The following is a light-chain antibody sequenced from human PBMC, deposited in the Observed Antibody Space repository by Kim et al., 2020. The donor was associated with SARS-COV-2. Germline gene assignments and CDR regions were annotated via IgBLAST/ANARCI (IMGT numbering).Light chain of an antibody. CDR2: QVS. CDR3: MQATQWPYT. Sequence: QPASISCRSSQSRVHSNGDTYLNWHQQRPGQSPRRLIYQVSSRDSGVPDRFSGSGSGNDFTLKISRVEAEDVGVYYCMQATQWPYTFGQGTKLEI. J-gene: IGKJ2*01. CDR1: QSRVHSNGDTY. V-gene: IGKV2-30*02.